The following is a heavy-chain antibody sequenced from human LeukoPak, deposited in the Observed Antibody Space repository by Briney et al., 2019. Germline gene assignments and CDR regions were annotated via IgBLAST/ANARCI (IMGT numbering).Heavy chain of an antibody. J-gene: IGHJ5*02. CDR2: ISSSSSYI. CDR1: GFTFSSYS. V-gene: IGHV3-21*01. D-gene: IGHD2-2*01. Sequence: GGSLRLSCAGSGFTFSSYSMNWVRQAPGKGLEWVSSISSSSSYIYYADSVKGRFTISRDNAKNSLYLQMNSLRAEDTAVYYCARDDIVVVPAASSGFDPWGQGTLVTVSS. CDR3: ARDDIVVVPAASSGFDP.